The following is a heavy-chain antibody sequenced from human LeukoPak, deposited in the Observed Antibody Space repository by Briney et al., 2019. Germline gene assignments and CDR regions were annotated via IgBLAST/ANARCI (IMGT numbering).Heavy chain of an antibody. CDR1: GFTFSSYG. Sequence: GGSLRLSCAASGFTFSSYGMQWVRQAPGKGLEWVAFIRYDESNKYYADSVKGRFTISRDNSKNMLYLQMNSLRAEDTVVYYCAKGRRNFDYWGQGTLVTVSS. D-gene: IGHD6-6*01. V-gene: IGHV3-30*02. CDR3: AKGRRNFDY. J-gene: IGHJ4*02. CDR2: IRYDESNK.